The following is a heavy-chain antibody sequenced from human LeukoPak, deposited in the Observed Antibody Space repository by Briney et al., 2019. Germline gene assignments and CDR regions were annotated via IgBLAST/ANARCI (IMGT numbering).Heavy chain of an antibody. CDR2: IYYSGST. J-gene: IGHJ3*02. V-gene: IGHV4-39*07. Sequence: MTSETLSLTCTVSGGSISSSSYYWGWIRQPPGKGLEWIGSIYYSGSTYYNPSLKSRVTISVDTSKNQFSLKLSSVTAADTAVYYCAREGKSSSYAFDIWGQGTMVTVSS. D-gene: IGHD2-15*01. CDR1: GGSISSSSYY. CDR3: AREGKSSSYAFDI.